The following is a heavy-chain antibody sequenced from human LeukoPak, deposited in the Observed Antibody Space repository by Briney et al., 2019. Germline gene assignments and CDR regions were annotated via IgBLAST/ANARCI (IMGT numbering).Heavy chain of an antibody. CDR2: IYTSGST. CDR3: ARDYYDSSGYRYLDY. V-gene: IGHV4-4*07. D-gene: IGHD3-22*01. J-gene: IGHJ4*02. CDR1: GGSISSYY. Sequence: SETLSLTCTVSGGSISSYYWSWIRQPAGKGLEWIGRIYTSGSTNYNPSLKSRVTMSVDTSKNQFSLKLSSVTAADTAVYYCARDYYDSSGYRYLDYWGQGTLVTVSS.